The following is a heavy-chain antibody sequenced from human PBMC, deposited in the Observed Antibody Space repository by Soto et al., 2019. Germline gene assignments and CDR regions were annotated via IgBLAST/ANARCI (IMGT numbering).Heavy chain of an antibody. Sequence: QLLQSGGCLVQPGGSLTLSCAASGFTFGTTDMSWVRQAPGEGLEWVSTIDGSGGITYYADSVKGRFTISRDNSRNTVYLQRNSLRGDDTARYYCVNNSGWVNTWGQGALVTVSS. CDR2: IDGSGGIT. V-gene: IGHV3-23*01. D-gene: IGHD3-10*01. J-gene: IGHJ5*02. CDR1: GFTFGTTD. CDR3: VNNSGWVNT.